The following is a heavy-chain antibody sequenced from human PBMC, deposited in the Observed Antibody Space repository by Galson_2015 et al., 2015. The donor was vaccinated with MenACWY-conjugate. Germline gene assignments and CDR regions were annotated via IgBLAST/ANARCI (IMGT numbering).Heavy chain of an antibody. CDR2: LNPDSGST. CDR1: GDTFTTYR. J-gene: IGHJ4*02. V-gene: IGHV1-46*01. Sequence: SVKVSCKASGDTFTTYRVHWVRQAPGQGLEWMGILNPDSGSTAYAPKFQGRITMTRDASTSTVYMALSSLRSEDTAVYYRARERGIKVYCFHDWGQGTLVAVSS. CDR3: ARERGIKVYCFHD. D-gene: IGHD1-14*01.